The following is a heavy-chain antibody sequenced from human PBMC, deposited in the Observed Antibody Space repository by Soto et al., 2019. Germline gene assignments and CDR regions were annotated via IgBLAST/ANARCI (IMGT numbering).Heavy chain of an antibody. CDR2: IYYSGST. CDR3: PRVCGGDCHHGMDV. V-gene: IGHV4-31*02. D-gene: IGHD2-21*02. J-gene: IGHJ6*02. Sequence: PGKGLEWIGYIYYSGSTYYNPSLKSRVTISVDTSKNQFSLRLSSVTAADTAVYYCPRVCGGDCHHGMDVWGHGTTVTVS.